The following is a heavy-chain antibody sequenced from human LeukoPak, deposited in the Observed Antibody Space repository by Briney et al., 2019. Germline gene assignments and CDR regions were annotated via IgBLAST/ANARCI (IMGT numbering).Heavy chain of an antibody. CDR2: IYYSGST. J-gene: IGHJ3*02. Sequence: PSETLSLTCTVYGGSFSGYYWSWIRQPPGKGLEWIGYIYYSGSTNYNPSLKSRVTISVDTSKNQFSLKLSSVTAADTAVYYCARDRGPYYGGNSDDAFDIWGQGTMITVSS. CDR1: GGSFSGYY. CDR3: ARDRGPYYGGNSDDAFDI. D-gene: IGHD4-23*01. V-gene: IGHV4-59*01.